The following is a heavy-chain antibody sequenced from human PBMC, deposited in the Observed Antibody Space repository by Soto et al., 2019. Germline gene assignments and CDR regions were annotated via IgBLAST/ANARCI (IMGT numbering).Heavy chain of an antibody. Sequence: SVKVSCKASGGTFSSYAISWVRQAPGQGLEWMGGIIPIFGTANYAQKFQGRVTITADESTSTAYMELSSLRSEDTAVYFCARFRDDDGDLLDYWGQGTLVTVSS. CDR1: GGTFSSYA. D-gene: IGHD4-17*01. J-gene: IGHJ4*02. CDR2: IIPIFGTA. V-gene: IGHV1-69*13. CDR3: ARFRDDDGDLLDY.